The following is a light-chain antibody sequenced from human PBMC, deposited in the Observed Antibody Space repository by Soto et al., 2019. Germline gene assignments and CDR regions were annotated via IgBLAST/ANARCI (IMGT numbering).Light chain of an antibody. V-gene: IGKV1-5*03. CDR2: EAS. J-gene: IGKJ2*01. CDR3: QQYSSYSPYT. CDR1: QTVYSW. Sequence: DIQMTQSPSTGSEPEGNKFTTTCRASQTVYSWLAWYQQKPGKAPKLLISEASTLQSGVPSRFAGSGSGTEFTLAISRLQPDDFATYYCQQYSSYSPYTFGQGTKVEI.